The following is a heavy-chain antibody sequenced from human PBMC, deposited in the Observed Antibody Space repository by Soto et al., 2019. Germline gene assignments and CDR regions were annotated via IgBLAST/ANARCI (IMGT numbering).Heavy chain of an antibody. CDR1: GGTFSRYT. V-gene: IGHV1-69*02. J-gene: IGHJ6*02. CDR2: IIPIVDIP. CDR3: ASHFTGVLVLGTSPPGGDNFGWDV. D-gene: IGHD2-8*02. Sequence: QVQLVQSGAEVKKPGSSVKVSCKASGGTFSRYTFTWVRQAPGQGLEWMGRIIPIVDIPNYAQKFQGSVTITADKSTSTAYMELSRLTSDDTAVYYCASHFTGVLVLGTSPPGGDNFGWDVWGQGTTVSVS.